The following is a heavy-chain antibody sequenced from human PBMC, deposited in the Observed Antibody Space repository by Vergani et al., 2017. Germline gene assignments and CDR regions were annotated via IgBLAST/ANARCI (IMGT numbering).Heavy chain of an antibody. V-gene: IGHV5-51*01. CDR2: IYPGDSDI. J-gene: IGHJ6*02. CDR1: RYTFSNHW. Sequence: EVQLVQSGAEVKKPGESLRISCKASRYTFSNHWIAWVRPLSGKGLEYMGIIYPGDSDIRYSPSFQGQVTISDDKSISTAYLQWSNQKAADSAMYYCTRLEEDVINSAAYYYYGMDVWGQWTTVTVSS. CDR3: TRLEEDVINSAAYYYYGMDV. D-gene: IGHD2-21*01.